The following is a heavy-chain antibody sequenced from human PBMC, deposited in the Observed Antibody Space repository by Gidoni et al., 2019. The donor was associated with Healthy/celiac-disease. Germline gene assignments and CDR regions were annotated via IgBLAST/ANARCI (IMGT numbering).Heavy chain of an antibody. Sequence: EVQLVESGGGVVQPGGSLRLSCAASGFTFSSYWLHWVRQAPGKWLVWVSRINSDGSSTSYADSVKGRFTISRDNAKNTLYLQMNSLRAEDTAVYYCARWSYMVRGGFDYWGQGTLVTVSS. CDR2: INSDGSST. J-gene: IGHJ4*02. V-gene: IGHV3-74*01. CDR1: GFTFSSYW. CDR3: ARWSYMVRGGFDY. D-gene: IGHD3-10*01.